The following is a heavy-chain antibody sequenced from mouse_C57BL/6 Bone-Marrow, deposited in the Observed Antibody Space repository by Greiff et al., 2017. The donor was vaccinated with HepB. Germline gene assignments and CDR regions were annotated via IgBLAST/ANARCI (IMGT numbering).Heavy chain of an antibody. CDR1: GYTFTSYW. V-gene: IGHV1-53*01. CDR3: ARDGSSSYYFDY. J-gene: IGHJ2*01. CDR2: INPNNGGT. D-gene: IGHD1-1*01. Sequence: QVQLQQPGTELVKPGASVKLSCKASGYTFTSYWMHWVKQRPGQGLEWIGDINPNNGGTSYNQKFKGKATLTVDKSSSTAYMELRSLTSEDSAVYYCARDGSSSYYFDYWGQGTTLTVSS.